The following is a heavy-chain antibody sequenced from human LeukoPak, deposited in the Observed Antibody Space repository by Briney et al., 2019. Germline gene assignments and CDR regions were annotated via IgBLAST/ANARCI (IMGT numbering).Heavy chain of an antibody. CDR2: MNPNSGNT. J-gene: IGHJ4*02. D-gene: IGHD4-17*01. Sequence: GASVNVSCKASGYTFTSYDINWGRHATGQGLEWMGWMNPNSGNTAYAQKFQGRVTMTRNTSISTAYMELSSMRSEDTAVYYCARGRGDYDYWGQGTLVTVSS. CDR3: ARGRGDYDY. CDR1: GYTFTSYD. V-gene: IGHV1-8*01.